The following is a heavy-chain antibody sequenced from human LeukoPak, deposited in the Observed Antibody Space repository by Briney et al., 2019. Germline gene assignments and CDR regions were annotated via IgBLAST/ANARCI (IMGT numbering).Heavy chain of an antibody. CDR3: ARVGYSSGWYFFDS. Sequence: SETLSLTCTVSGGSISSYYWSWIRQPPGKGLEWIGYIYYSGSTNYNPSLKSRVTISVDTSKNQFSLKLSSVTAADTAVYCCARVGYSSGWYFFDSWGQGTLVTVSS. CDR2: IYYSGST. D-gene: IGHD6-19*01. V-gene: IGHV4-59*01. J-gene: IGHJ4*02. CDR1: GGSISSYY.